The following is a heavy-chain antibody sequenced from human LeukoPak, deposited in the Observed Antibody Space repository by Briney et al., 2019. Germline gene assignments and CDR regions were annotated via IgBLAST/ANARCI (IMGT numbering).Heavy chain of an antibody. CDR1: GFTFSSYA. V-gene: IGHV3-23*01. J-gene: IGHJ4*02. CDR2: IGGSGGST. CDR3: GKVEPAQPALLRGFDY. D-gene: IGHD3-10*01. Sequence: GGSLRLSCAASGFTFSSYAMSWVRQAPGKGLEWVSSIGGSGGSTYYADSVKGRFTISRDNSKNTLYLQMNSLRAEATAVYSCGKVEPAQPALLRGFDYWGKGTLVTVP.